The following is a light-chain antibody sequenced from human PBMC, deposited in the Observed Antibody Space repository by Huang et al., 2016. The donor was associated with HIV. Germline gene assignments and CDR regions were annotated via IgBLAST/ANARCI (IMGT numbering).Light chain of an antibody. Sequence: VMTQSPDSLAVSRGETATINCKSSQTILYTSNNKNYLAWYQQRPGQPPTLHIYWASTRESGVPGRFSGSGSGTDFTLTITSLQAEDVAVYYWQQYYSTPLTFGGGTKVEIK. J-gene: IGKJ4*01. CDR3: QQYYSTPLT. CDR1: QTILYTSNNKNY. CDR2: WAS. V-gene: IGKV4-1*01.